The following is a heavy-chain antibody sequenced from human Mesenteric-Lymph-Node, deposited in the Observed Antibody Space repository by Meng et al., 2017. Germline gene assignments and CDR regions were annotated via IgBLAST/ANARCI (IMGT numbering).Heavy chain of an antibody. J-gene: IGHJ4*02. Sequence: VPLQESGPGLVKPSQTRSLTCAVSCASISNSDNCWSWIRQPPGKGLEWVGYIYYSGSTYYNPSLKSRVTIAVDTSKNQFSLKLSSVTAADTAVYYCARVEGESCYYDYWGQGTLVTVSS. CDR3: ARVEGESCYYDY. V-gene: IGHV4-30-4*01. D-gene: IGHD3-10*01. CDR1: CASISNSDNC. CDR2: IYYSGST.